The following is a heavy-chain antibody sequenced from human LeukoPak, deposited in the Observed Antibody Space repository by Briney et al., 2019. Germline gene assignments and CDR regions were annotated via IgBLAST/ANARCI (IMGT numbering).Heavy chain of an antibody. V-gene: IGHV3-15*01. D-gene: IGHD3-22*01. Sequence: GGSLRLSCAASGFTFSHAWMSWVRQAPGKGLEWVGGIKTKTDGGTTDYAAPVKGRFTISRDDSKNTLYLQMNSLKTEDTAVYYCTTDIGNDSSGYYYWGQGTLITVSS. J-gene: IGHJ4*02. CDR3: TTDIGNDSSGYYY. CDR1: GFTFSHAW. CDR2: IKTKTDGGTT.